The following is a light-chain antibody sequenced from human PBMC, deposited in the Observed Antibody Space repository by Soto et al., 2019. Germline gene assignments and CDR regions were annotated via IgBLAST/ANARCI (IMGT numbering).Light chain of an antibody. J-gene: IGKJ4*01. V-gene: IGKV3-11*01. Sequence: EIVLTQSPATLSVSPGERSTLSCRASQTVGSNLAWYQQKPGQAPRLLIYDASNRATGIPARFSGSGSGTDFTLTISSLEPEDFAVYYCQQRSNWPPFLTFGGGTKVDI. CDR3: QQRSNWPPFLT. CDR2: DAS. CDR1: QTVGSN.